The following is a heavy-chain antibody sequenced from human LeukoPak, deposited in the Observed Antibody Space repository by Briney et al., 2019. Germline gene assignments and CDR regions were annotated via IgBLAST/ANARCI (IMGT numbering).Heavy chain of an antibody. CDR3: ARAPLGSYSSSSTTNDY. Sequence: ASVKVSCKASGYTFTSYGISWVRQAPGQGLEWTGWISAYNGNTNYAQKLQGRVTMTTDTSTSTAYMELRSLRSDDTAVYYCARAPLGSYSSSSTTNDYWGQGTLVTVSS. CDR2: ISAYNGNT. CDR1: GYTFTSYG. D-gene: IGHD6-19*01. J-gene: IGHJ4*02. V-gene: IGHV1-18*01.